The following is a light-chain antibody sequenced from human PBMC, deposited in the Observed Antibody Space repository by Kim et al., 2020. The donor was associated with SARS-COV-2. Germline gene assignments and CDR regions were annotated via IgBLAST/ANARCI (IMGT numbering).Light chain of an antibody. Sequence: VAQRQTASITCSGDKLGDKYVCWYQQKPGQSPVRVIYEDSRRPSGIPERFLGSNSGNKATLTISGTQAMDEADYYCQAWDSSTGVFGGGTQLTVL. CDR2: EDS. V-gene: IGLV3-1*01. CDR1: KLGDKY. CDR3: QAWDSSTGV. J-gene: IGLJ3*02.